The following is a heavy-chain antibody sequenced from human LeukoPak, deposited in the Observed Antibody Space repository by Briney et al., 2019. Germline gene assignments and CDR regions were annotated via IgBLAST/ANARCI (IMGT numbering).Heavy chain of an antibody. CDR1: GFSLTTSGVG. J-gene: IGHJ4*02. D-gene: IGHD3-10*01. CDR3: AHRPPSLWFGDLSFDY. Sequence: NASGPTLVNPTQTLTLTCTFSGFSLTTSGVGVGWIRQPPGKALQWLALIYGHDDKRYSPSLKSRLTITQGTSKHQVVLTMTNMDPVDTATYYCAHRPPSLWFGDLSFDYWGQGTLVTVSS. CDR2: IYGHDDK. V-gene: IGHV2-5*01.